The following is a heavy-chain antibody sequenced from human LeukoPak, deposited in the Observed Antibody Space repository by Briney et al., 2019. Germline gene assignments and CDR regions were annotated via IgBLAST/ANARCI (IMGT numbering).Heavy chain of an antibody. CDR2: ISSSGSTI. J-gene: IGHJ4*02. CDR3: AKGKEYYDSSGYGY. V-gene: IGHV3-11*01. D-gene: IGHD3-22*01. CDR1: GFTFSDYY. Sequence: PGGSLRLSCAASGFTFSDYYMNWIRQAPGKGLEWVSYISSSGSTITYADSVKGRFTISRDNAKNSLYLQVNSLRAEDTAVYYCAKGKEYYDSSGYGYWGQGTLVTVSS.